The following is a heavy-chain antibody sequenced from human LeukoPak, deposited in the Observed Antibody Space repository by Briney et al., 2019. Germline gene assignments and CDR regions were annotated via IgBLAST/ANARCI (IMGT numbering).Heavy chain of an antibody. Sequence: ASVKVSCKASGYTFTSYAMNWVRQAPGQGLEWMGIINPSGGSTSYAQKFQGRVTMTRDMSTSTAYTELSRLRSDDTAVYYCAAGLGAYYDSSFPWGQGTLVTVSS. J-gene: IGHJ5*02. D-gene: IGHD3-22*01. V-gene: IGHV1-46*01. CDR1: GYTFTSYA. CDR2: INPSGGST. CDR3: AAGLGAYYDSSFP.